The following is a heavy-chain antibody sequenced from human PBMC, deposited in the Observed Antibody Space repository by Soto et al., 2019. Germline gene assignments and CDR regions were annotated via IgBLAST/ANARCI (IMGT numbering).Heavy chain of an antibody. CDR2: IDPSDSYT. Sequence: GESLKISCKGSGYSFTSYWISWVRQMPVKGLEWMGRIDPSDSYTNYSPSFQGHVTISADKSISTAYLHWSSLKASDTAMYYCATGGAVAGILVIGVFDIWGQGTMVSVSS. V-gene: IGHV5-10-1*01. D-gene: IGHD6-19*01. CDR1: GYSFTSYW. J-gene: IGHJ3*02. CDR3: ATGGAVAGILVIGVFDI.